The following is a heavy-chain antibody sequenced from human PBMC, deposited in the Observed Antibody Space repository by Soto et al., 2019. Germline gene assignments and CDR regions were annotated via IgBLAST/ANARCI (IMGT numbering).Heavy chain of an antibody. CDR2: INHSGST. CDR3: ARGLPFNRYYDILTGYYKGGLDY. J-gene: IGHJ4*02. V-gene: IGHV4-34*01. D-gene: IGHD3-9*01. CDR1: GGSFSGYY. Sequence: SETLSLTCAVYGGSFSGYYWSWIRQPPGKGLEWIGEINHSGSTNYNPSLKSRVTISVDTSKNQFSLKLSSVTAADTAVYYCARGLPFNRYYDILTGYYKGGLDYWGQGTLVTVSS.